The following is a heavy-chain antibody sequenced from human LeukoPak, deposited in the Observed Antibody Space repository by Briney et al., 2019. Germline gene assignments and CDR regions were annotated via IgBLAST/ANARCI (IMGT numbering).Heavy chain of an antibody. CDR3: AKGSSGYFVDL. CDR1: GFIFNNYG. V-gene: IGHV3-23*01. D-gene: IGHD3-22*01. CDR2: ISNDGGGT. J-gene: IGHJ5*02. Sequence: GGSLRLSCAASGFIFNNYGLIWVRQAPGKGLEWVSAISNDGGGTNYADFVKGRFTISRDNSKNTLFLQMNSLRAEDTALYYCAKGSSGYFVDLWGQGTLVAVSS.